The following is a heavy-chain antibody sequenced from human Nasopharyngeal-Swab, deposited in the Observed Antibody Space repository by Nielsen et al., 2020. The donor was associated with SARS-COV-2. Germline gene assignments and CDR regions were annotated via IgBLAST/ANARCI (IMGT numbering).Heavy chain of an antibody. CDR2: INAGTGNR. J-gene: IGHJ4*02. D-gene: IGHD1-26*01. CDR1: GYTFTTCA. Sequence: ASVKVSCKVSGYTFTTCAIHWVRHAPGQRLEWMAWINAGTGNREYSQRFQGRVTISADTSASTAYMELHSLRSEDTAVYYCARSGTVGAPGFDYWGQGTLVTVSS. CDR3: ARSGTVGAPGFDY. V-gene: IGHV1-3*01.